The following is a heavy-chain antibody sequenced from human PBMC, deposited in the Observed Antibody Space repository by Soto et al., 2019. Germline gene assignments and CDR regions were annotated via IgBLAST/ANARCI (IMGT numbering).Heavy chain of an antibody. CDR2: IYYSGST. V-gene: IGHV4-59*01. Sequence: QVQLQESGPGLVKPSETLSLTCTVSGGSISSYYWSWIRQPPGKGLEWIGYIYYSGSTNYNPSLKSRVTISVDTSKNQFSLNLSSVTAADTAVYYCARDPLVYYGMDVWGQGTTVTVSS. J-gene: IGHJ6*02. CDR3: ARDPLVYYGMDV. CDR1: GGSISSYY.